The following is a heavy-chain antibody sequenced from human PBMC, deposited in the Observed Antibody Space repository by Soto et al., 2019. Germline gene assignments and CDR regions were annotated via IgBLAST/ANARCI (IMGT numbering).Heavy chain of an antibody. V-gene: IGHV4-39*01. D-gene: IGHD2-2*01. Sequence: SETLSLTCTVSGGSISSSSYYWGWIRQPPGKGLEWIGSIYYSGSTYYNPSLKSRVTISVDTSKNQFSLKLSSVTAADTAVYYCASLRPTKRVSYQLLFGERWYWGQGTLVTVSS. J-gene: IGHJ4*02. CDR1: GGSISSSSYY. CDR3: ASLRPTKRVSYQLLFGERWY. CDR2: IYYSGST.